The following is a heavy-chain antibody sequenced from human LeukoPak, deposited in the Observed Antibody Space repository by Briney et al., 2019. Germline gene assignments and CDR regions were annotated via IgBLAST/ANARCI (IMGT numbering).Heavy chain of an antibody. Sequence: RASVKVSCKASGYTFTSYDINWVRQATGQGLEWMGWMNPNSGNTGYAQKFQGRVTMTRNTSISTAYMELSSLRSDDTAVYYCARGGGLEWLPYYYYYYGMDVWGQGTTVTVSS. D-gene: IGHD3-3*01. CDR3: ARGGGLEWLPYYYYYYGMDV. V-gene: IGHV1-8*01. J-gene: IGHJ6*02. CDR1: GYTFTSYD. CDR2: MNPNSGNT.